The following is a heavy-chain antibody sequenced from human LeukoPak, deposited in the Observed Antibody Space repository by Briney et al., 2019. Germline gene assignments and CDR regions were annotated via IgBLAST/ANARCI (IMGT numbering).Heavy chain of an antibody. CDR2: INHIGST. V-gene: IGHV4-34*01. CDR3: ARVGYPTQRRVLSAVSVPTAGAFDI. D-gene: IGHD6-25*01. Sequence: PSETLSLTCAVYVGSFSAYYWTWIRQPPGKGVEWIGEINHIGSTTYSPSLTSRVSISVAKSKNQFSLRLSSVTAADTAVYYCARVGYPTQRRVLSAVSVPTAGAFDIWGQGTLVTVSS. J-gene: IGHJ3*02. CDR1: VGSFSAYY.